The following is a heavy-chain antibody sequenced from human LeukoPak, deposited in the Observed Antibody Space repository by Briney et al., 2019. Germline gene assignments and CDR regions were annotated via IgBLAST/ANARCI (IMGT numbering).Heavy chain of an antibody. J-gene: IGHJ4*02. CDR1: GFTFSSYA. CDR2: ISGSDGTT. D-gene: IGHD1-7*01. CDR3: AKVGNWKYGHHDF. Sequence: GGSLRLSCATSGFTFSSYAMSWVRQAPGKGLEWVSSISGSDGTTYYPDSVKGRFTISRDNSKYTLSLQMNSLRAEDTAVYYCAKVGNWKYGHHDFWGQGTLVTVSS. V-gene: IGHV3-23*01.